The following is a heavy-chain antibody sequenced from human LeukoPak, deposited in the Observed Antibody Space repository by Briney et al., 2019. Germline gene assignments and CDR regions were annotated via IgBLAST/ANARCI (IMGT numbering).Heavy chain of an antibody. Sequence: ASVKVSCKASGYTFTSYYMHWVRQAPGQGLEWMGIINPSGGSTSYAQELQGRVTMTTDTSTSTAYMELRSLRSDDTAVYYCARDLRGSGSYYKLNWFDPWGQGTLVTVSS. CDR2: INPSGGST. J-gene: IGHJ5*02. D-gene: IGHD3-10*01. CDR1: GYTFTSYY. V-gene: IGHV1-46*01. CDR3: ARDLRGSGSYYKLNWFDP.